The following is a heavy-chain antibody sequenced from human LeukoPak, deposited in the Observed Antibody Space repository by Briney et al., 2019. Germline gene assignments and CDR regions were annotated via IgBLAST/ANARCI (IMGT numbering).Heavy chain of an antibody. CDR3: AKGPRGAMVRGVMFDY. V-gene: IGHV3-30*18. Sequence: GGSLRLSCAASGFTFSSYGVHWVRQAPGKGLEWVAVISYDGSNKYYADPVKGRFTISRDISKNTLYLQMNSLRAEDTAVYYCAKGPRGAMVRGVMFDYWGQGTLVTVSS. D-gene: IGHD3-10*01. CDR1: GFTFSSYG. J-gene: IGHJ4*02. CDR2: ISYDGSNK.